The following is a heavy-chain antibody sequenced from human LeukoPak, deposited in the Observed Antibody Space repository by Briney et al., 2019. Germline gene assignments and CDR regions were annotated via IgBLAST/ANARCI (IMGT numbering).Heavy chain of an antibody. D-gene: IGHD2-15*01. CDR3: ARGYCSGGSCYSYGFDY. V-gene: IGHV1-69*04. Sequence: VASVKVSCKASGGTFSSYAISWVRQAPGQGLEWMGRIIPILGIANYAQRFQGRVTITADKSTSTAYMELSSLRSEDTAVYYCARGYCSGGSCYSYGFDYWGQGTLVTVSS. CDR1: GGTFSSYA. J-gene: IGHJ4*02. CDR2: IIPILGIA.